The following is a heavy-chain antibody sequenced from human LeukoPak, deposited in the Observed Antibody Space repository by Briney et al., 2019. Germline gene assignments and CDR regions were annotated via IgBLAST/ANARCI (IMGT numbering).Heavy chain of an antibody. V-gene: IGHV3-74*01. J-gene: IGHJ4*01. Sequence: GGSLRLSCAASGFTLSNYWIHWVRQAPGKGLVWVSRINRDGSITNYADSVKGRFTISRDNAKNTLYLQMNSLRVEDTAVYYCARVISSSSLGVDYWGHGTLVTVSS. CDR1: GFTLSNYW. D-gene: IGHD6-6*01. CDR3: ARVISSSSLGVDY. CDR2: INRDGSIT.